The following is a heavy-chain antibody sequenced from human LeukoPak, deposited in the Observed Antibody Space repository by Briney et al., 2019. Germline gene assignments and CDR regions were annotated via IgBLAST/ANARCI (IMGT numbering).Heavy chain of an antibody. V-gene: IGHV4-59*01. CDR2: IYYSGST. D-gene: IGHD1-26*01. CDR1: GGSISSYY. CDR3: ARGAPYNWFDP. Sequence: SETLSLTCTVSGGSISSYYWSWIRQPPGKRLEWIGYIYYSGSTNYNPSLKSRVTISVDTSKNQFSPKLSSVTAADTAVYYCARGAPYNWFDPWGQGTLVTVSS. J-gene: IGHJ5*02.